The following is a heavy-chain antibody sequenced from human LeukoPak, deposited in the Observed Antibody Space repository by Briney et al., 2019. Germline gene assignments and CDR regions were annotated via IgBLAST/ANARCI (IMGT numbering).Heavy chain of an antibody. D-gene: IGHD3-10*01. J-gene: IGHJ4*02. V-gene: IGHV4-30-2*01. CDR3: ARRKSASARTDY. CDR1: GGSISSGGYS. CDR2: IYQSGST. Sequence: SQTLSLTCAVSGGSISSGGYSWSWIRQPPGKGLEWIGYIYQSGSTYYNPSLKSRVTISVDTSKNQFSLNLSSVTAADTAVYYCARRKSASARTDYWGQGTLVTVSS.